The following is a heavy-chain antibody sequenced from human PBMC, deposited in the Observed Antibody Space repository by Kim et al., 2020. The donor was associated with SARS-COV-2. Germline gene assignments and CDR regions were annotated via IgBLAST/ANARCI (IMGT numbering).Heavy chain of an antibody. V-gene: IGHV3-33*01. CDR3: ARDLSGYYGMDV. J-gene: IGHJ6*02. Sequence: KSYADSVKGGLTISRDNSKNTLYLQMNVLRAEDTAVYYCARDLSGYYGMDVWGQGTTVTVSS. CDR2: K. D-gene: IGHD3-10*01.